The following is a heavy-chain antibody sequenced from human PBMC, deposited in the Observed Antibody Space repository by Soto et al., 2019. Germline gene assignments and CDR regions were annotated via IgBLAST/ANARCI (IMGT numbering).Heavy chain of an antibody. CDR3: ARESVAGNQYYFDY. V-gene: IGHV1-2*04. CDR2: INPNSGGT. CDR1: GYTFTGYY. D-gene: IGHD6-19*01. Sequence: ASVKVSCKASGYTFTGYYMHWVRQAPGQGLEWMGWINPNSGGTNYAQKFQGWVTMTRDTSISTAYMELSRLRSEDTAVYYCARESVAGNQYYFDYWGQGTLVTVSS. J-gene: IGHJ4*02.